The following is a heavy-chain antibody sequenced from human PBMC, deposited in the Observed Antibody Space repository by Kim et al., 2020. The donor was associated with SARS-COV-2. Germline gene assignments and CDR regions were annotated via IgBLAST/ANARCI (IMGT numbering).Heavy chain of an antibody. V-gene: IGHV3-15*01. CDR3: TTDCSGGSCYYYYYGMDV. Sequence: GGSLRLSCAASGFTFSNAWMSWVRQAPGKGLEWVGRIKSKTDGGTTDYAAPVKGRFTISRDDSKNTLYLQMNSLKTEDTAVYYCTTDCSGGSCYYYYYGMDVWGQGTTVTVAS. D-gene: IGHD2-15*01. J-gene: IGHJ6*02. CDR1: GFTFSNAW. CDR2: IKSKTDGGTT.